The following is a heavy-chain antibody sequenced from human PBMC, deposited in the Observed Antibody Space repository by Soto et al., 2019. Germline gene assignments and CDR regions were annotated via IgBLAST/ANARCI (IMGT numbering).Heavy chain of an antibody. CDR3: GRVLFYFDADGMDV. CDR1: GYTFTSYD. V-gene: IGHV1-8*01. D-gene: IGHD3-9*01. CDR2: MNPNSGNT. J-gene: IGHJ6*02. Sequence: ASVKVSCKASGYTFTSYDINWVRQATGQGLEWMGWMNPNSGNTGYAQKFQGRVTMTRNTSISTAYMELSSLRSEDTAVYYCGRVLFYFDADGMDVSGQGTTVTVSS.